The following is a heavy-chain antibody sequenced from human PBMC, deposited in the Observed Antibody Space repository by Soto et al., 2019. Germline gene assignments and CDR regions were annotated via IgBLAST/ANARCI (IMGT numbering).Heavy chain of an antibody. D-gene: IGHD2-21*02. J-gene: IGHJ6*02. Sequence: ASGPRLVNPTQTLTLTCTFSGFSLSTSGMCVSWIRQPPGKALEWLALIDWDDDKYYSTSLKTRLTISKDTSKNQVVLTMTNMDPVDTATYYCARITVVTATLSPYYYYYGMDVWGQGTTVTVSS. V-gene: IGHV2-70*01. CDR1: GFSLSTSGMC. CDR2: IDWDDDK. CDR3: ARITVVTATLSPYYYYYGMDV.